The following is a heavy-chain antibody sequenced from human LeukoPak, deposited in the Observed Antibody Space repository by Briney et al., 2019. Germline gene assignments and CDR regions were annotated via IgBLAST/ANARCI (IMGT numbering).Heavy chain of an antibody. CDR3: ARDPGEGYFDY. D-gene: IGHD3-10*01. Sequence: GGSLRLSCAASGFTFSSYDMHWVRQATGKGLEWVSAIGTAGDTYYPGSVKGRFTISRENAKNSLYLQINSLRAGDTAVYYCARDPGEGYFDYWGQGTLVTVSS. CDR1: GFTFSSYD. J-gene: IGHJ4*02. V-gene: IGHV3-13*01. CDR2: IGTAGDT.